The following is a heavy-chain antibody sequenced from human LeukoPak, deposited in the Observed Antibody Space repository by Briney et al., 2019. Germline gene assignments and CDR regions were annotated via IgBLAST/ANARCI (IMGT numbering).Heavy chain of an antibody. D-gene: IGHD4-17*01. CDR2: ISAYSGNT. J-gene: IGHJ4*02. CDR3: ARDHLNYPTAVTTVPIDY. V-gene: IGHV1-18*01. CDR1: GYTFTSYG. Sequence: GASVKVSCKASGYTFTSYGISWVRQAPGQGLEWMGCISAYSGNTNYAQKLQGRVTIPTDTSTSTAYMELKSLRSDDTAVYYCARDHLNYPTAVTTVPIDYWGQGTLVTVSS.